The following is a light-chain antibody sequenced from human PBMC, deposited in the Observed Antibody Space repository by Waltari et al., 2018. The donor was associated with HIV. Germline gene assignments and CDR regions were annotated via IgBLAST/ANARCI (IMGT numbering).Light chain of an antibody. CDR3: QTWDSSTVL. CDR1: KLGNKY. J-gene: IGLJ2*01. CDR2: EDD. Sequence: SFELTQPPSVSVSPGQTASITCSGDKLGNKYTCWYQQKPGQSPVLVIYEDDKRPSGIADRFSGSNSGNTAALTISGTQALDEADYFCQTWDSSTVLFGGGTKLTVL. V-gene: IGLV3-1*01.